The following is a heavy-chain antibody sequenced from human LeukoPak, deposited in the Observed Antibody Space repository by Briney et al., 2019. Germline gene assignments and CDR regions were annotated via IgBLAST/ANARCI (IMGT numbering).Heavy chain of an antibody. J-gene: IGHJ4*02. CDR3: AREIRGVSEYFDY. V-gene: IGHV3-23*01. Sequence: GGSLRLSCAASGFTFSSYGMSWVRQAPGKGLEWVSAISGSGGSTYYADSVKGRFTNSRDNSKNTLYLQVNSLRAEDTAVYYCAREIRGVSEYFDYWGQGTLVTVSS. CDR2: ISGSGGST. CDR1: GFTFSSYG. D-gene: IGHD3-10*01.